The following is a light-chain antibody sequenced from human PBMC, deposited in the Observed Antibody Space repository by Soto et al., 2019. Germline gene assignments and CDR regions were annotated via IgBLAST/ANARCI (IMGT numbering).Light chain of an antibody. CDR1: QGIAVY. CDR2: DAS. V-gene: IGKV3-11*01. J-gene: IGKJ2*01. CDR3: LQRTNWPYT. Sequence: EIVLSQSPASLSLSPGERATLSCRASQGIAVYLAWFQQKPGQPPRLLIYDASNRATGIPARFSGSGSGTDFTLTISSLEPEDFAVYYCLQRTNWPYTFAQGTRLEIK.